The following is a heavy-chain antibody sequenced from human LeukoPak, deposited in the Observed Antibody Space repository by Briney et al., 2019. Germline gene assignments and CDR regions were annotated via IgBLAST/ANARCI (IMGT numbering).Heavy chain of an antibody. CDR3: ARRSSSSSGNWFDP. D-gene: IGHD6-6*01. CDR2: ISTQSGNT. J-gene: IGHJ5*02. CDR1: GYTLTSYG. Sequence: ASVKVSCKASGYTLTSYGINWMRQAPGQGLEWMGWISTQSGNTNYAQKVQGRLTLTTDRSTNTAYMELRSLRSDDTAVYYCARRSSSSSGNWFDPWGQGTLVTVPS. V-gene: IGHV1-18*01.